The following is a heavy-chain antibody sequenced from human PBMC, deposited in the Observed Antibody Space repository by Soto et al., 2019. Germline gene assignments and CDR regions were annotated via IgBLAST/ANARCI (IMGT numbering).Heavy chain of an antibody. CDR1: DGSISSSSYY. CDR3: ARPTNYDILTGYAH. CDR2: IYYSGST. Sequence: SETLSLTCTVSDGSISSSSYYWGWIRQPPGKGLEWIGSIYYSGSTYYNPSLKSRVTISVDTSKNQFSLKLSSVTAADTAVYYCARPTNYDILTGYAHWGQGTLVTVSS. J-gene: IGHJ4*02. D-gene: IGHD3-9*01. V-gene: IGHV4-39*01.